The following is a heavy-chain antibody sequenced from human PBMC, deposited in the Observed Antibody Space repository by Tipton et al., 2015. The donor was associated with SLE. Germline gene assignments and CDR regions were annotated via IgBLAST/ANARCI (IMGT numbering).Heavy chain of an antibody. CDR1: GFTFRDYG. V-gene: IGHV3-33*01. J-gene: IGHJ6*02. CDR3: ARVGGYDFWSGYGGMDV. CDR2: IWYDGSNK. D-gene: IGHD3-3*01. Sequence: SLRLSCAASGFTFRDYGMHWVRQAPGKGLEWVAVIWYDGSNKYYADSVKGRFTISRDNSKNTLYLQMGSLRAEDMAVYYCARVGGYDFWSGYGGMDVWGQGTTVTVSS.